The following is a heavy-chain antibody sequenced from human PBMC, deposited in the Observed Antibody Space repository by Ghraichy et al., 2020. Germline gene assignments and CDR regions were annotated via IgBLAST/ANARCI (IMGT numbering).Heavy chain of an antibody. Sequence: SETLSLTCIVSGGSISSGGFSWSWIRQPPGKGLEYLGHIYFRGSTYYNPSHKSRVSISLDLSKNQFSLTLTSVTAADTAVYYCTRDSIGTMVSPYYEVDVWGPGTTVIVSS. V-gene: IGHV4-30-4*07. D-gene: IGHD4/OR15-4a*01. CDR1: GGSISSGGFS. J-gene: IGHJ6*02. CDR3: TRDSIGTMVSPYYEVDV. CDR2: IYFRGST.